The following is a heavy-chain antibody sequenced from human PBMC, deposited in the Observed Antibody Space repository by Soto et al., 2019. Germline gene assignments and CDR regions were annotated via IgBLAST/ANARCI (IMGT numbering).Heavy chain of an antibody. D-gene: IGHD5-12*01. CDR3: ARMAPPVDY. V-gene: IGHV3-11*01. Sequence: QVQLVESGGGLVKPGGSLRLSCAAAGFTFSDYYMSWIRQAPGKGLEWVSYISSSGSTIDYADAVKGRITISRDNAKNSLDLQMNSMIAEDTAVYYCARMAPPVDYWGQGTLVTVSS. CDR2: ISSSGSTI. J-gene: IGHJ4*02. CDR1: GFTFSDYY.